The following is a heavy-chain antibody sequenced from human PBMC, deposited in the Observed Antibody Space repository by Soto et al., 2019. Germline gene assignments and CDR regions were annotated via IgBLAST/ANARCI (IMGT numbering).Heavy chain of an antibody. J-gene: IGHJ3*02. CDR3: ARRPDGFDI. D-gene: IGHD6-6*01. CDR2: IHHGGST. V-gene: IGHV4-34*01. CDR1: GGSFSAYY. Sequence: SETLSLTCAVYGGSFSAYYWSWIRQPPGEGLEWIGQIHHGGSTNYNPSLKSRVTMSIDTSKNHFSLNLSSVTAADTAVYYCARRPDGFDIWGQGTMVTVSS.